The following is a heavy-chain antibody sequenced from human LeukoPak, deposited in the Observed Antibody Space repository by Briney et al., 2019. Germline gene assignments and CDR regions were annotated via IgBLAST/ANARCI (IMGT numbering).Heavy chain of an antibody. CDR3: ARGGFMVRGVIGYYYYYVDV. CDR1: GFTFSSYE. V-gene: IGHV3-48*03. CDR2: ISSSGSTI. D-gene: IGHD3-10*01. Sequence: PGGSLRLSCAASGFTFSSYEMNWVRQAPGKGLEWVSYISSSGSTIYYADSVKGRFTISRDNAKNSLYLQMNSLRAEDTALYHCARGGFMVRGVIGYYYYYVDVWGKGTTVTISS. J-gene: IGHJ6*03.